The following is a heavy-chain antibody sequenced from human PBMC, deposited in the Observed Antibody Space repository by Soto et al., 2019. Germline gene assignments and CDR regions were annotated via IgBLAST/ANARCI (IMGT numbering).Heavy chain of an antibody. Sequence: QVQLVQSGAEVKKPGASVKVSCKASGYTFTSYEINWVRQATGQGLEWMGWMNPNSGNTGYAQKFQGRVTMTRNTSISTAYMELSSLRSEDTAVYYCARGVKAARPHWFDPWGQGTLVTVSS. CDR1: GYTFTSYE. J-gene: IGHJ5*02. CDR3: ARGVKAARPHWFDP. V-gene: IGHV1-8*01. D-gene: IGHD6-6*01. CDR2: MNPNSGNT.